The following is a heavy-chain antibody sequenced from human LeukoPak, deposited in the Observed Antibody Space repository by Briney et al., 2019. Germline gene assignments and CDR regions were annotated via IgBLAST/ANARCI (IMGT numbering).Heavy chain of an antibody. CDR1: GGTFSSYA. CDR3: ASSTVTIAPDAFDI. V-gene: IGHV1-69*13. CDR2: IIPIFGTA. D-gene: IGHD4-11*01. Sequence: ASVKVSCKASGGTFSSYAISWVRQAPGQGLEWMGGIIPIFGTANYAQKFQGRVTITADESTSTAYMELSSLRSEDTAVYYCASSTVTIAPDAFDIRGQGTMVTVSS. J-gene: IGHJ3*02.